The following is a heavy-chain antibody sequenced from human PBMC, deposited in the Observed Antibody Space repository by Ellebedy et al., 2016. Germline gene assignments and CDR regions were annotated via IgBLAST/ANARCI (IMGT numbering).Heavy chain of an antibody. Sequence: GGSLRLSCAASGFTFSDYYMSWIRQAPGKGLEWVGRIKSKTDGGTTDYAAPVKGRFTISRDDSKNTLYLQMNSLKTEDTAVYYCTTVPVGQLVGGWGQGTMVTVSS. J-gene: IGHJ3*01. CDR3: TTVPVGQLVGG. CDR1: GFTFSDYY. CDR2: IKSKTDGGTT. V-gene: IGHV3-15*01. D-gene: IGHD6-13*01.